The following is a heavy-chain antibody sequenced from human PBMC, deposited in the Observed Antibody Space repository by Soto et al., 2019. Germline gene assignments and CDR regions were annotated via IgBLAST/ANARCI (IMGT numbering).Heavy chain of an antibody. J-gene: IGHJ4*02. CDR3: AKPTSSWYYFDY. CDR1: GFTFSSYG. Sequence: GGSLRLSCAASGFTFSSYGMHWVRQAPGKGLEWVAVISYDGSNKYYADSVKGRFTISRDNSKNTLYLQMNSLRAEDTAVYYCAKPTSSWYYFDYWGQGTLVTVSS. V-gene: IGHV3-30*18. D-gene: IGHD6-13*01. CDR2: ISYDGSNK.